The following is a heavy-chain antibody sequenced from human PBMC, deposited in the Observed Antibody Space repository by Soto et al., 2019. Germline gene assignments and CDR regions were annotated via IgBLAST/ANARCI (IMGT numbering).Heavy chain of an antibody. J-gene: IGHJ6*02. CDR1: GGTFSCYT. CDR3: ARDGECSGGSCYYYGMDV. Sequence: QVQLVQSGAEVKKPGSSVKVSCKASGGTFSCYTISWVRQAPGQGLEWMGRIIPILGIANYAQKFQGRVTITADKSTSTAYMELSSLRSEDTAVYYCARDGECSGGSCYYYGMDVWGQGTTVTVSS. V-gene: IGHV1-69*08. CDR2: IIPILGIA. D-gene: IGHD2-15*01.